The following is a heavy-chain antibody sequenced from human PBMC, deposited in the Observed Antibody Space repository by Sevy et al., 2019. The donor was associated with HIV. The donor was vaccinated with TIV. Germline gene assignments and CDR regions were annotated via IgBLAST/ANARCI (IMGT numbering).Heavy chain of an antibody. CDR2: YDPEDGET. CDR3: VTYPDYYDSSGDAFDI. V-gene: IGHV1-24*01. J-gene: IGHJ3*02. D-gene: IGHD3-22*01. Sequence: ASVKVSCKVSGYSVSDLSIHWVRQAPGKGLEWMGGYDPEDGETIYAQKFQGRVTMTEDTSTDTAYMALSSLRSEETAVYYCVTYPDYYDSSGDAFDIWGQGTMVTVSS. CDR1: GYSVSDLS.